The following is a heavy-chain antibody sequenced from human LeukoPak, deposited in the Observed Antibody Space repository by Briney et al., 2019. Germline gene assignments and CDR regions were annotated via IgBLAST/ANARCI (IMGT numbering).Heavy chain of an antibody. D-gene: IGHD3-22*01. CDR2: ISSSSSYI. CDR1: GFTFSSYS. CDR3: ARDPVYYYDRDESEYFQH. V-gene: IGHV3-21*01. Sequence: GGSLRLSCAASGFTFSSYSMNWVRQAPGKGLEWVSSISSSSSYIYYADSVKGRFTISRDNAKNSLYLQMNSLRAEDTAVYYCARDPVYYYDRDESEYFQHWGQGTLVTVSS. J-gene: IGHJ1*01.